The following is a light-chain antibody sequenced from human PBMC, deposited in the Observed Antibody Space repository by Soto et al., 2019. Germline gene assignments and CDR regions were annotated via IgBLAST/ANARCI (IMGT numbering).Light chain of an antibody. CDR3: LHHSSYPLT. CDR2: AAS. CDR1: QGIRND. Sequence: DIQMTQFPSSLSASVGDRVTITCRASQGIRNDLGWYQQKPGKAPKRLIDAASSLQSGVPSRFSGSGSGTEFTVAISSLQPEDSGTFYCLHHSSYPLTFGQGTKVEIK. V-gene: IGKV1-17*01. J-gene: IGKJ1*01.